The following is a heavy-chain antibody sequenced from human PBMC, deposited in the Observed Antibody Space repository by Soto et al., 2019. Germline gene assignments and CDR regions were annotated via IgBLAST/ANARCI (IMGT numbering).Heavy chain of an antibody. CDR1: GFTFSDYY. V-gene: IGHV3-11*06. CDR3: AKSAPGNNYGGNAFDI. Sequence: GGSLRLSCAASGFTFSDYYMNWIRQAPGKGLEWISYSSVTSSYTKYADSVKGRFTISRDNARNSLYLQMYSLRAEDTAVYYCAKSAPGNNYGGNAFDIWGQGTMVTVSS. J-gene: IGHJ3*02. D-gene: IGHD5-18*01. CDR2: SSVTSSYT.